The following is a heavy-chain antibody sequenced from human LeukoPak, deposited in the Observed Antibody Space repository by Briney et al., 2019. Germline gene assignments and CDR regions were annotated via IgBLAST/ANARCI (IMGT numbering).Heavy chain of an antibody. CDR3: AKTGPYYFDY. Sequence: GGSLRLSCAASGFTFSSYGMSWVRQAPGKGLEWVSTITDSGGTTFYADSVKGRFTISRDNSKNTLSLQMNSLRAEDTAVYYRAKTGPYYFDYWGQGILVTVSS. CDR2: ITDSGGTT. CDR1: GFTFSSYG. V-gene: IGHV3-23*01. J-gene: IGHJ4*02. D-gene: IGHD1-1*01.